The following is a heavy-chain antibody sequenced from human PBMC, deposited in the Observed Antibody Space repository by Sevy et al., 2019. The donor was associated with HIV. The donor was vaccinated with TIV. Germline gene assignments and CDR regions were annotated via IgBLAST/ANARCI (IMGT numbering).Heavy chain of an antibody. V-gene: IGHV3-15*01. J-gene: IGHJ4*02. D-gene: IGHD2-8*01. Sequence: GGSLRLSCAASGFTCSTAWMNWVRQAPGKGLEWVGRIKSKTDGGTADYAAPVKGRTTISRDDSKNTLYLQMNSLKTEDTAVYYCTTANVWDGHWYFDSWGQGTLVTVSS. CDR1: GFTCSTAW. CDR3: TTANVWDGHWYFDS. CDR2: IKSKTDGGTA.